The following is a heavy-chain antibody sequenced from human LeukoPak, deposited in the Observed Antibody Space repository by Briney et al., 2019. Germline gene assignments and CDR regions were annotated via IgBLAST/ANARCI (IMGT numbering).Heavy chain of an antibody. V-gene: IGHV3-21*01. Sequence: GGSLRLSCAASGFTFSSYSMNWVRQAPGKGLEWVSSISSSSSYIYYADSVKGRFTISRDNAKNSLYLQMNSLRAEDTAVYYCATNSNVLRYFDWLLDYWGQGTLVTVSS. J-gene: IGHJ4*02. CDR1: GFTFSSYS. CDR3: ATNSNVLRYFDWLLDY. CDR2: ISSSSSYI. D-gene: IGHD3-9*01.